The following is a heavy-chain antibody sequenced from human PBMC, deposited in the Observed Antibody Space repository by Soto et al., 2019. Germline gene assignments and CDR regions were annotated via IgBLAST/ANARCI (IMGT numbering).Heavy chain of an antibody. CDR2: VNPNDGGT. J-gene: IGHJ4*02. Sequence: QVQLVQSGAEVKNPGDSIKVSCKAFGYPFTIYYIHWVRQAPGQGLEWMGLVNPNDGGTKYAQRFQDRVTGSRDTSTSTVYLELSSLRSEDTAIYYCAIDVNGFGDSHYWGQGTLVTVSS. D-gene: IGHD4-17*01. CDR1: GYPFTIYY. V-gene: IGHV1-46*01. CDR3: AIDVNGFGDSHY.